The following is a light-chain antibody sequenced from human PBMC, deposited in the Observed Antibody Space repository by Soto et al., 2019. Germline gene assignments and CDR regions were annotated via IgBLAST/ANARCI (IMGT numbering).Light chain of an antibody. J-gene: IGKJ1*01. CDR2: GTS. CDR3: QHFGSSLRT. Sequence: ILLTQSPGTLSLSPGDRATLSCRASQSFISHFLAWYQQKPGQAPRLLIHGTSSRATGIPDRFSGSGSGTDFTLTINSLEPEDFAVYYCQHFGSSLRTFGQGTKVDIK. V-gene: IGKV3-20*01. CDR1: QSFISHF.